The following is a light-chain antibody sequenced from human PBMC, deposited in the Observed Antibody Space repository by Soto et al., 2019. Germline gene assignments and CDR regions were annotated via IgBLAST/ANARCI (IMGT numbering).Light chain of an antibody. V-gene: IGKV1-5*01. Sequence: DIKITQSPSTLSASVGDRFTITCRASQRIGNWLAWYQQKPGKAPNILIYDASSLKSGVQSRFSGSGSGTEFSLTISGLQPDDFATDYCQQYKSAPRTFGQGTKVDIK. J-gene: IGKJ1*01. CDR2: DAS. CDR1: QRIGNW. CDR3: QQYKSAPRT.